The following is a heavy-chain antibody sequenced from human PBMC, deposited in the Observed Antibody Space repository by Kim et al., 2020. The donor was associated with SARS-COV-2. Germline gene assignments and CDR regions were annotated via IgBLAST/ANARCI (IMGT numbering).Heavy chain of an antibody. V-gene: IGHV4-39*01. D-gene: IGHD3-10*01. J-gene: IGHJ4*02. CDR3: ARPRWFGGEVDY. Sequence: SETLSLTCTVSGGSISSSSYYWGWIRQPPGKGLEWIVSIYYSGSTYYNPSLKSRVTISVDTSKNQFSLKLSSVTAADTAVYYCARPRWFGGEVDYWGQGTLVTVSS. CDR1: GGSISSSSYY. CDR2: IYYSGST.